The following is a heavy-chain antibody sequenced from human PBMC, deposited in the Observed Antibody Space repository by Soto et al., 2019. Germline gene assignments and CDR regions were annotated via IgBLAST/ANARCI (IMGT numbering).Heavy chain of an antibody. CDR1: GYTFTGYY. CDR2: INPNSGGT. J-gene: IGHJ3*02. Sequence: ASVNVSCKASGYTFTGYYMHWVRQAPGQGLEWMGWINPNSGGTNYAQKFQGWVTMTRDTSTSTAYLELSRLRPDDTAVYYCARNRAGLLRFGTHDAFDIWGQGTMVTVSS. D-gene: IGHD3-3*01. CDR3: ARNRAGLLRFGTHDAFDI. V-gene: IGHV1-2*04.